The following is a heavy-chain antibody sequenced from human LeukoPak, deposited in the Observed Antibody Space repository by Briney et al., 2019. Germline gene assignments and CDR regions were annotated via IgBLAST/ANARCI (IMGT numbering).Heavy chain of an antibody. CDR1: GGTFSSYA. CDR3: ARGSYSYGVFDSFDI. CDR2: IIPIFGTA. Sequence: ASVTLSCKASGGTFSSYAISWVRQAPGQGLEWMGGIIPIFGTANYAQKFQGRVTITADESTSTAYMELSSLRSEDTAVYYCARGSYSYGVFDSFDIWGQGTMV. V-gene: IGHV1-69*01. J-gene: IGHJ3*02. D-gene: IGHD5-18*01.